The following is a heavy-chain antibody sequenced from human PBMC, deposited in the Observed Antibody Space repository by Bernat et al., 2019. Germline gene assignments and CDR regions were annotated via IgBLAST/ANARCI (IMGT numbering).Heavy chain of an antibody. D-gene: IGHD3-10*01. V-gene: IGHV3-7*01. J-gene: IGHJ3*02. Sequence: EVQLVESGGGLVQPGGSLRLSCAASGFTFSKFWMSWFRQAPGKGPEWVANIKEDGRETHYVDSVKGRFTISRDNAKNSLYLQMNSLRAEDTAVYYCARLTARGGLNNRPVDGFDIWGQGTMVTVSS. CDR1: GFTFSKFW. CDR3: ARLTARGGLNNRPVDGFDI. CDR2: IKEDGRET.